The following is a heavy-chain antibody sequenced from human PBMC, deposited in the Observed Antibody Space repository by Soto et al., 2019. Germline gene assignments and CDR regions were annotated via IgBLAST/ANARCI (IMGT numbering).Heavy chain of an antibody. CDR2: IKQDGSDK. J-gene: IGHJ5*02. CDR3: ARGHQDTSGWPSPRPFDP. CDR1: GFTISSFW. V-gene: IGHV3-7*03. D-gene: IGHD6-19*01. Sequence: ESLRLSYAASGFTISSFWMTWVRQAPRKGLEWVANIKQDGSDKSYVDSVKGRFTISRDNAKNSLYLQMNSLRADDTAVYYCARGHQDTSGWPSPRPFDPWGQGPLVTVSS.